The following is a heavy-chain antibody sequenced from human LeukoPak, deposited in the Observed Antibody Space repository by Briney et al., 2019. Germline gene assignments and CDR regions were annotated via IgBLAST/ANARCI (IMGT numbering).Heavy chain of an antibody. Sequence: GGSLRLSCAASGFTFRTYAITWVRQAPGKGLEWVSTISGSGNGEGVLSYGDSVKGRFTISRDNSMKTVYLQMNSLRAEDTAVYFCAKELYTTSDFYYGIDVWGQGTTVTV. CDR3: AKELYTTSDFYYGIDV. J-gene: IGHJ6*02. CDR2: ISGSGNGEGVL. D-gene: IGHD1-1*01. CDR1: GFTFRTYA. V-gene: IGHV3-23*01.